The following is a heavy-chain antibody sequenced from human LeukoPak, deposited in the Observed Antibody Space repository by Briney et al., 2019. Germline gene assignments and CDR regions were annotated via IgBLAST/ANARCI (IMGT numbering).Heavy chain of an antibody. Sequence: SETLSLTCAVYGGSFSGYYWSWIRQPPGKGLEWIGEINHSGSTNYNPSLKSRVTISVDTSKNQFSLKLSSVTAADTAVYYCSRQYDYVWGSYRYKARYYFDYWGQGTLVTVSS. CDR2: INHSGST. V-gene: IGHV4-34*01. CDR1: GGSFSGYY. CDR3: SRQYDYVWGSYRYKARYYFDY. J-gene: IGHJ4*02. D-gene: IGHD3-16*02.